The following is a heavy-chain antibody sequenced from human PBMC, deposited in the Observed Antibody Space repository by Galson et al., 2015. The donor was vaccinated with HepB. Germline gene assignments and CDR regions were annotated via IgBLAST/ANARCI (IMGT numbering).Heavy chain of an antibody. V-gene: IGHV3-33*01. D-gene: IGHD2-15*01. CDR1: GFTFSSYG. Sequence: SLRLSCAASGFTFSSYGMHWVRQAPGKGLEWVAVIWYDGSNKYYADSVKGRFTISRDNSKNTLYLQMNSLRAEDTAVYYCARVGYCSGGSCYREFDYWGQGTLVTVSS. CDR3: ARVGYCSGGSCYREFDY. CDR2: IWYDGSNK. J-gene: IGHJ4*02.